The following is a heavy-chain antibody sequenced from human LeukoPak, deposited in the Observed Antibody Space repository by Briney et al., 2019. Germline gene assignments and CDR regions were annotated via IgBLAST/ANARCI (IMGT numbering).Heavy chain of an antibody. CDR3: VRVGRSLHWNPDF. D-gene: IGHD1-1*01. Sequence: PSETLSLNCAVSGGSMNDYYWGCIRQPPGKGLEWIGYISYSGKSNSNPSLKSRVTMSVDMSKNQFSLKLASVTAADTAVYYCVRVGRSLHWNPDFWGLGALVTVSS. CDR1: GGSMNDYY. J-gene: IGHJ4*02. V-gene: IGHV4-59*01. CDR2: ISYSGKS.